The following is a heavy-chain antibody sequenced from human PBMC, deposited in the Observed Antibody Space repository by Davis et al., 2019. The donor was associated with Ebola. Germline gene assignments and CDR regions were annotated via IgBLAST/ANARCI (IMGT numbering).Heavy chain of an antibody. J-gene: IGHJ3*02. CDR1: GGSIRTYY. V-gene: IGHV4-59*01. Sequence: MPSETLSPTCTVPGGSIRTYYWSWLRQPPGKGLEWIRYIYYSGSTNYNPSLKSRVTISVDTSKNQFSLKLSSVTAADTAVYYCARESGSDAFDIWGQGTMVTVSS. CDR3: ARESGSDAFDI. D-gene: IGHD3-3*01. CDR2: IYYSGST.